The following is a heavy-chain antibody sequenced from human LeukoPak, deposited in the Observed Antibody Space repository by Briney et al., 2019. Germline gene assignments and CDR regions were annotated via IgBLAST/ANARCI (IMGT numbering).Heavy chain of an antibody. CDR3: AKDMGVGGIVASYYYGMDV. Sequence: GGSLRLSCAASGFTFSDYAMHWVRQAPGKGLEWVSSINWNSGSITYADSVKGRFTISRDNAKNSLYLQMDSLRAEDTAFYYCAKDMGVGGIVASYYYGMDVWGQGTTVTVSS. D-gene: IGHD3-16*02. V-gene: IGHV3-9*01. CDR2: INWNSGSI. J-gene: IGHJ6*02. CDR1: GFTFSDYA.